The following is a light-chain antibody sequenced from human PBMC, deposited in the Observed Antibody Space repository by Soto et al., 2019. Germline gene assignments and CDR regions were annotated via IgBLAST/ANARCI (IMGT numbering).Light chain of an antibody. CDR2: KAS. Sequence: MQKKKTPSTLSASVGDRVTITCRASQSISTWLAWYQQKPGKAPNLLIYKASRSESGVPSKLSGSGSGTEFTLTISSLQPDDLGTYYCQQYSNDPYTFGQGTKVDIK. J-gene: IGKJ2*01. CDR3: QQYSNDPYT. V-gene: IGKV1-5*03. CDR1: QSISTW.